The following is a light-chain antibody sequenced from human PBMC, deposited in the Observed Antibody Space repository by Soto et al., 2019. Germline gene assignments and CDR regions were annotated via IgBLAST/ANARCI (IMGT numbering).Light chain of an antibody. V-gene: IGLV2-14*01. CDR2: DVS. CDR1: SSDVGGYNY. Sequence: QSALTQPASVSGSPGQSITISCTGTSSDVGGYNYVSWYQQHPGKAPKLMIYDVSNRPSGVSNRFSGSKSGNTASLTISGLQAEDEADYYCISYTSSSPLVFGGGTKLTVL. CDR3: ISYTSSSPLV. J-gene: IGLJ2*01.